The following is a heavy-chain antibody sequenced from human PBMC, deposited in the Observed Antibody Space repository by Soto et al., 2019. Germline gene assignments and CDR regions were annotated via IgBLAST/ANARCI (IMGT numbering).Heavy chain of an antibody. Sequence: QVQLQESGPGLVKPPGTLSLTCAVFGGSISSTNWWTWVRQPPGKGLEWIGEIYHSGSTNYNPSLKIRVTISVDKSKNQFSLKLSFVTAADTAVYYCARRTYDGLDVWGQGTTVTVSS. V-gene: IGHV4-4*03. CDR3: ARRTYDGLDV. D-gene: IGHD3-3*01. CDR1: GGSISSTNW. J-gene: IGHJ6*02. CDR2: IYHSGST.